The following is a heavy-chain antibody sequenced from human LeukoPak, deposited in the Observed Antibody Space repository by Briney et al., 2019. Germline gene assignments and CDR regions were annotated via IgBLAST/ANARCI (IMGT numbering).Heavy chain of an antibody. Sequence: SETLSLTCTVSGGSISSYYWSWIRQPPGKGLEWIGFIQYSGSTNYNPSLKSRVTISVDTSKNQFSLKLSSVTAADTAVYYCARVSWFPGTSYYYMDVWGKGITVTVSS. V-gene: IGHV4-59*01. D-gene: IGHD1-1*01. CDR1: GGSISSYY. CDR2: IQYSGST. CDR3: ARVSWFPGTSYYYMDV. J-gene: IGHJ6*03.